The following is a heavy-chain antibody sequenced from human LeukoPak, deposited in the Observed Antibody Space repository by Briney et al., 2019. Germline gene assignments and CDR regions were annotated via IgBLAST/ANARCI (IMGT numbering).Heavy chain of an antibody. Sequence: SETLSLTCAVYGGSFSGYYWSWIRQPPGKGLEWIGEINHSGSTNYNPSLKRRVTISVDTSKNQFSLKLSSVTAADTAVYYCARGGWIQLWFRPYYFDYWGQGTLVTVSS. CDR2: INHSGST. CDR1: GGSFSGYY. D-gene: IGHD5-18*01. CDR3: ARGGWIQLWFRPYYFDY. J-gene: IGHJ4*02. V-gene: IGHV4-34*01.